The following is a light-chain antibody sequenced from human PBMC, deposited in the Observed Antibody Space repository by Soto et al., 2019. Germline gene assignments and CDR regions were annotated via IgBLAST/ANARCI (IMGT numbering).Light chain of an antibody. CDR2: DAS. J-gene: IGKJ1*01. V-gene: IGKV1-5*01. CDR3: KHYNSYSET. CDR1: QSLNNY. Sequence: DIEMTQSPSTLSASVGDRVTITCRASQSLNNYLAWYQQKPGKAPKLLIYDASTLERGVPSRFSGSGSGTEFSLTISSLQPDEFATYYCKHYNSYSETFGQGTKVDIK.